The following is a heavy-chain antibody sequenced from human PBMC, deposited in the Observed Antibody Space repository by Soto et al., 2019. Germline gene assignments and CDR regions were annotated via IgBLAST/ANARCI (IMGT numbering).Heavy chain of an antibody. CDR1: GFTFDDYA. D-gene: IGHD4-17*01. J-gene: IGHJ3*02. CDR2: ITWNSGSR. V-gene: IGHV3-9*01. Sequence: EVQLVESGGGLVQPGRSLRLSCAASGFTFDDYAMHWVRQAPGKGPEWVSGITWNSGSRGYAESVKGRFTISRDNANQSLYLQMNSLRTEDTSLYYCAKSKGGRETMKTTVTTFWGHSHISGQVTMV. CDR3: AKSKGGRETMKTTVTTFWGHSHI.